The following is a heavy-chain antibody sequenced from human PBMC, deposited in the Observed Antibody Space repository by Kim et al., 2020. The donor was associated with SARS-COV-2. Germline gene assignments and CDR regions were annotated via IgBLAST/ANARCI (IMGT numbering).Heavy chain of an antibody. V-gene: IGHV3-48*02. J-gene: IGHJ4*02. CDR2: ISSTSSTI. D-gene: IGHD1-7*01. Sequence: GGSLRLSCAASGFTFSGYRMNWVRQAPGKGLEWVSDISSTSSTIYSADSVKGRFIISSDNAKYSLFLQMNSLRDEATAVYYCARGGIPAPGTLVVWGQGTLVTVSP. CDR3: ARGGIPAPGTLVV. CDR1: GFTFSGYR.